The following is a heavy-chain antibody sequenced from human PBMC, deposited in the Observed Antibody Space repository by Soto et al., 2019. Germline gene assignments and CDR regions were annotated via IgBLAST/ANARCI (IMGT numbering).Heavy chain of an antibody. CDR2: ISGSGGST. V-gene: IGHV3-23*01. CDR1: GFTFSSYA. D-gene: IGHD6-25*01. CDR3: ATEQAARYY. J-gene: IGHJ4*02. Sequence: TGGSLRLSCAASGFTFSSYAMSWVRQAPGKGLEWVSAISGSGGSTYYADSVRGRFTISRDDSKNTLYLQMNSLRAEDTAVYYCATEQAARYYWGQGTLVTVSS.